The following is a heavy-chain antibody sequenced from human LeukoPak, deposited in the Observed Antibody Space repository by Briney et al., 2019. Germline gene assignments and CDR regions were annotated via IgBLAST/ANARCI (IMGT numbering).Heavy chain of an antibody. V-gene: IGHV4-4*07. CDR2: IYTSGST. Sequence: SETLSLSCTVSGGSISSYYWSWIRQPAGKGLEWIGRIYTSGSTNYNPSLKSRVTMSVDTSKNQFSLKLSSVTAADTAVYYCAREDDSSGYYDYWGQGTLVTVSS. D-gene: IGHD3-22*01. J-gene: IGHJ4*02. CDR3: AREDDSSGYYDY. CDR1: GGSISSYY.